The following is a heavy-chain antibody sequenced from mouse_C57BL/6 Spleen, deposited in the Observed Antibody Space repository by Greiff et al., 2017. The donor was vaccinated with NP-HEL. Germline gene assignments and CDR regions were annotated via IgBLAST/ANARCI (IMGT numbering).Heavy chain of an antibody. D-gene: IGHD2-3*01. CDR2: IRSKSSNYAT. V-gene: IGHV10-3*01. CDR1: GFTFNTYA. Sequence: EVQRVESGGGLVQPKGSLKLSCAASGFTFNTYAMHWVRQAPGKGLEWVARIRSKSSNYATYYADSVKDRFTISRDDSQSMLYLQMNNLKTEDTAMYYCVRDQDDGYYFAWFAYWGQGTLVTVSA. J-gene: IGHJ3*01. CDR3: VRDQDDGYYFAWFAY.